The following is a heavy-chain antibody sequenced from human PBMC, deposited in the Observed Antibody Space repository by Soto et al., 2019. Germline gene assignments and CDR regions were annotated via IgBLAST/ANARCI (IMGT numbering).Heavy chain of an antibody. J-gene: IGHJ4*02. CDR2: ISYDATNR. CDR1: GLTFSNYA. V-gene: IGHV3-30-3*01. D-gene: IGHD4-17*01. Sequence: QVHLVESGGGVVQPGRSLRLSCAASGLTFSNYAMHWVRQAPGKGLEWVAFISYDATNRCYPDSVKGRFTISRDNSRNTLYLQMNSMKTEDTTVYYCARESASTVTTGGGGSANDYWGQGTLVTVSS. CDR3: ARESASTVTTGGGGSANDY.